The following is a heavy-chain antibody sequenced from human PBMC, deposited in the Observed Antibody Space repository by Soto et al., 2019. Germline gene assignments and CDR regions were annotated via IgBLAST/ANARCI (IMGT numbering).Heavy chain of an antibody. CDR1: GGTFSRYA. V-gene: IGHV1-69*13. Sequence: SVTVSCKASGGTFSRYAISWVRQAPGQGLEWMGGIIPIFGTANYAQKFQGRVTITADESTSTAYMELSSLRSEDTAVYYCARDLDNWNYGPQLWYWGQGTLVTVSS. J-gene: IGHJ4*02. D-gene: IGHD1-7*01. CDR2: IIPIFGTA. CDR3: ARDLDNWNYGPQLWY.